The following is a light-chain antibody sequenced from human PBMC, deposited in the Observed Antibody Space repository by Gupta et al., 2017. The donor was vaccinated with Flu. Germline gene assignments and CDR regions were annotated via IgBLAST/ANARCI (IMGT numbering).Light chain of an antibody. CDR1: QNIDTW. CDR3: QHYNNYPYT. V-gene: IGKV1-5*03. J-gene: IGKJ2*01. Sequence: DIQMTQFPSTLSASVGDRVTITCRASQNIDTWLAWYQQKPGKAPELLIFRASLLETGVPSRFSGSEFGTEFTLTVNTLQPDDFATYYCQHYNNYPYTFGQGTKVEIK. CDR2: RAS.